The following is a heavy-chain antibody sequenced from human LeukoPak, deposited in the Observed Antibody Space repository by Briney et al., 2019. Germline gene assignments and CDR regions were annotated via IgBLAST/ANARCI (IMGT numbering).Heavy chain of an antibody. CDR1: GLTFSSRA. Sequence: GGSLRLSCVGSGLTFSSRAMTWVCQAPGKGLEWVSGITDTGGTTYYADSVKGRFTISRDNSKNILYLQMNNLRVEDTAVYYCASRPPSGTYYGVLDYWGQETLVTVSS. V-gene: IGHV3-23*01. CDR3: ASRPPSGTYYGVLDY. CDR2: ITDTGGTT. J-gene: IGHJ4*02. D-gene: IGHD1-26*01.